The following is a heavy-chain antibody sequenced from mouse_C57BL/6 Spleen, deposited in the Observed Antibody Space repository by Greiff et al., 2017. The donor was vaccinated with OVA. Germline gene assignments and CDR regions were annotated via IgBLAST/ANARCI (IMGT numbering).Heavy chain of an antibody. Sequence: EVQLVESGEGLVKPGGSLKLSCAASGFTFSSYAMSWVRQTPEKRLEWVAYISSGGDYIYYADTVKGRFTISRDNARNTLYLQMSSLKSEDTAMYYCTRDGLLRGAMDYWGQGTSVTVSS. D-gene: IGHD2-3*01. CDR3: TRDGLLRGAMDY. V-gene: IGHV5-9-1*02. CDR1: GFTFSSYA. CDR2: ISSGGDYI. J-gene: IGHJ4*01.